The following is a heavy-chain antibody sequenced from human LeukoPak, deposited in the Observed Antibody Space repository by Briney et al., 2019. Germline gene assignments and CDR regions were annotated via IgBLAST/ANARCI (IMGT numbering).Heavy chain of an antibody. CDR2: INHSGST. D-gene: IGHD2-15*01. CDR3: ARGDLGYCSGGSCYLYYFDY. V-gene: IGHV4-34*01. CDR1: GGSFSDSY. J-gene: IGHJ4*02. Sequence: PSETLSLTCAVYGGSFSDSYWTWIRQPPGKGLEWIGEINHSGSTNYNPSLKSRVTISVDTSKNQFSLKLSSVTAADTAMYYCARGDLGYCSGGSCYLYYFDYWGQGTLVTVSS.